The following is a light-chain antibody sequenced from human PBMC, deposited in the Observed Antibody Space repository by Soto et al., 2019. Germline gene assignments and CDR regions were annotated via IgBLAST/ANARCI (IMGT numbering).Light chain of an antibody. CDR1: QSVSRY. CDR2: AAS. V-gene: IGKV1-9*01. CDR3: QQLNTYPVT. Sequence: IQLTQSPSSLSASVGDSVTITCRASQSVSRYLSWYQQKPGRAPILLISAASTLQSGVPARFSGSGSGTDFTLSITSLQPEDFATYYCQQLNTYPVTFGGGTKVEIK. J-gene: IGKJ4*01.